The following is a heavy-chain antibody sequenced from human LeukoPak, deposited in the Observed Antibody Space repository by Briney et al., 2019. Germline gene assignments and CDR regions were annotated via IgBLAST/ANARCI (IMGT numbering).Heavy chain of an antibody. Sequence: ASVKVSCKASGYTFTDYYLHWVRQAPGQGFEWMGWINPNSGDTNYAQKFQGRVTMTRDTSISTAHMERSRLRSDDTAVYYCARANSLYCSSTTCLFDYWGQGTLVTVSS. CDR1: GYTFTDYY. CDR3: ARANSLYCSSTTCLFDY. J-gene: IGHJ4*02. CDR2: INPNSGDT. D-gene: IGHD2-2*01. V-gene: IGHV1-2*02.